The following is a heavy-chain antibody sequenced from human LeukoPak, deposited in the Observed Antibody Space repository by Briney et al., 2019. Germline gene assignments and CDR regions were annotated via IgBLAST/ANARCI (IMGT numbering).Heavy chain of an antibody. D-gene: IGHD4-17*01. J-gene: IGHJ6*02. CDR1: GGSISSGGYS. CDR3: ARSMVTRPYGMDV. CDR2: IYHSGTT. V-gene: IGHV4-30-2*01. Sequence: SETLSLTCAVSGGSISSGGYSWSWIRQPPGKGLEWIAYIYHSGTTYYNPSLKSRVTISVDRSKNQFFLKLSSVTAADTAVYYCARSMVTRPYGMDVWGQGTTVTVSS.